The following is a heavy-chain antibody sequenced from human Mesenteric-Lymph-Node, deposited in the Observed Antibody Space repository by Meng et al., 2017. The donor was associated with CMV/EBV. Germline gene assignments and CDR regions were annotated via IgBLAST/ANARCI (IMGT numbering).Heavy chain of an antibody. D-gene: IGHD6-13*01. Sequence: GESLKISCAASGFTFDDYGMSWVRQAPGKGLEWVSGINWNGGTIGYADSVKGRFTISRDNAKNFLYLQMNSLRADDTAVYYCSSSLPGYSSSPDYWGQGTLVTVSS. V-gene: IGHV3-20*04. J-gene: IGHJ4*02. CDR1: GFTFDDYG. CDR3: SSSLPGYSSSPDY. CDR2: INWNGGTI.